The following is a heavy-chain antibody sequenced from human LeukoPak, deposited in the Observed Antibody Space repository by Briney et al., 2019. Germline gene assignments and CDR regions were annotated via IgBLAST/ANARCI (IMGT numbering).Heavy chain of an antibody. Sequence: PSETLSLTCAVYGGSFSGYYWSWIRQPPGKGLEWIGEINHSGSTNYNPSLKSRVTISVDTSKNQFSLKLSSVTAADTAAYYCARGVLVVGATTDFDYWGQGTLVTVSS. V-gene: IGHV4-34*01. CDR3: ARGVLVVGATTDFDY. D-gene: IGHD1-26*01. CDR1: GGSFSGYY. J-gene: IGHJ4*02. CDR2: INHSGST.